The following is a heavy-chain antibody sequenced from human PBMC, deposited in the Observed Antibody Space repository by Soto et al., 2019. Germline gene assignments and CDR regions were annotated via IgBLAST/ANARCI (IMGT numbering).Heavy chain of an antibody. J-gene: IGHJ4*02. V-gene: IGHV4-30-2*01. CDR3: ARVPRR. CDR1: GGSISSGGYS. Sequence: QLQLQESGSGLVKPSQTLSLTCAVSGGSISSGGYSWSWIRQPPGKGLEWIGYIYHSGSTYYNPFLQGRINKTIERVKNQFSLKVSSVTRAGNAVYYCARVPRRWGQGTLVTVSS. CDR2: IYHSGST. D-gene: IGHD2-2*01.